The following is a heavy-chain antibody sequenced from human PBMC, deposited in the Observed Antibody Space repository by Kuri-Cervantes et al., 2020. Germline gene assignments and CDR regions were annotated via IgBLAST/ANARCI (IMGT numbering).Heavy chain of an antibody. CDR2: VFHSEVT. J-gene: IGHJ6*02. CDR1: GGSISNGDYF. D-gene: IGHD3-10*01. CDR3: ARVLLNGMDV. Sequence: SETLSLTCTVSGGSISNGDYFWSWIRQSPGKGLEWIGYVFHSEVTYYNPSLKSRATVSVDTSKNQFSLRLSSVTAADTAVYYCARVLLNGMDVWGQGTTVTVSS. V-gene: IGHV4-30-4*01.